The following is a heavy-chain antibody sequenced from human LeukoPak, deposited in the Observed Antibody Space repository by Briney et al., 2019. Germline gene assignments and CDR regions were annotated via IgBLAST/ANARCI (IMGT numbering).Heavy chain of an antibody. CDR3: ASLSGSSLNAFDI. CDR2: IYSGGST. D-gene: IGHD1-26*01. Sequence: GGSLRLSCAASGFTVSSNYMSWVRQAPGKGLEWVSVIYSGGSTYYADSVKGRSTISRDNSKNTLYLQMNSLRAEDTAVYYCASLSGSSLNAFDIWGQGTMVTVSS. J-gene: IGHJ3*02. V-gene: IGHV3-53*01. CDR1: GFTVSSNY.